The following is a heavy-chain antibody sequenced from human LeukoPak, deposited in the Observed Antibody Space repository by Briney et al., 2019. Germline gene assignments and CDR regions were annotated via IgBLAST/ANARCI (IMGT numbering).Heavy chain of an antibody. CDR3: AKDKDSSGYPSSPCDY. CDR2: ISGSGGST. J-gene: IGHJ4*02. Sequence: PGGSLRLSCAASGFTFSGYAMSWVRQAPGKGLEWVSAISGSGGSTYYADSVKGRFTISRDNSKNTLYLQMNSLRAEDTAVYYCAKDKDSSGYPSSPCDYWGQGTLVTVSS. D-gene: IGHD3-22*01. V-gene: IGHV3-23*01. CDR1: GFTFSGYA.